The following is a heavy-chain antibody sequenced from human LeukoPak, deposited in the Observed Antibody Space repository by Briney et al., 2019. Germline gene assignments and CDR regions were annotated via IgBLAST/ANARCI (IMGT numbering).Heavy chain of an antibody. CDR3: ARGLGYCSSTSCLMTTVTTKPGDY. J-gene: IGHJ4*02. D-gene: IGHD2-2*03. CDR1: GGSSSGYY. CDR2: INHSGST. Sequence: PSETLSLTCAVYGGSSSGYYWSWIRQPPGKGLEWIGEINHSGSTNYNPSLKSRVTISVDTSKNQFSLKLSSVTAADTTVCYCARGLGYCSSTSCLMTTVTTKPGDYWGQGTLVTVSS. V-gene: IGHV4-34*01.